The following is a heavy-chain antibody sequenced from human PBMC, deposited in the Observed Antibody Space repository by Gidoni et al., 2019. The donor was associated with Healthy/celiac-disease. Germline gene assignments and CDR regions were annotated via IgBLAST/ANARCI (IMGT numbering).Heavy chain of an antibody. Sequence: EVQLVESGGGLVQPGRSRRLSCAASGFTFDDYAMHWVRQAPGKGLEWVSGISWNSGSIGYADSVKGRFTISRDNAKNSLYLQMNSLRAEDTALYYCAKEAEYYDFWSGSLDYWGQGTLVTVSS. CDR1: GFTFDDYA. J-gene: IGHJ4*02. CDR3: AKEAEYYDFWSGSLDY. CDR2: ISWNSGSI. V-gene: IGHV3-9*01. D-gene: IGHD3-3*01.